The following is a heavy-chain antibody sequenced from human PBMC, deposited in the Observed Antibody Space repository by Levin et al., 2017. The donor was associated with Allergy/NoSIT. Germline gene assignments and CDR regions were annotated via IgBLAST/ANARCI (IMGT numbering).Heavy chain of an antibody. CDR1: GFTFEQHA. D-gene: IGHD1-26*01. V-gene: IGHV3-9*01. CDR3: VKDIKPGGADV. Sequence: QPGGSLRLSCVSSGFTFEQHAMHWVRQVPGKGLEWVSGIYWDGNGKDYADSVKGRFAISGDNAKNSLYLVMNSLTTEDTAVYYCVKDIKPGGADVWGQGTTVTVSS. J-gene: IGHJ6*02. CDR2: IYWDGNGK.